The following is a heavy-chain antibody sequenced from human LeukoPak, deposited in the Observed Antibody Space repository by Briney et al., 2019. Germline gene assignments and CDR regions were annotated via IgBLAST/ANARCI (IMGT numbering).Heavy chain of an antibody. CDR1: GFSFRIFG. V-gene: IGHV3-30*03. Sequence: GRSLRLSCAASGFSFRIFGMHWVRQAPGKGLEWVAVISNDGSSKYYADSVKGRFILSRDNSKATLDLQMNSLRAEDTAVYYCATTGGALDFWSGRMENWGQGTLVTVSS. CDR3: ATTGGALDFWSGRMEN. J-gene: IGHJ4*02. D-gene: IGHD3-3*01. CDR2: ISNDGSSK.